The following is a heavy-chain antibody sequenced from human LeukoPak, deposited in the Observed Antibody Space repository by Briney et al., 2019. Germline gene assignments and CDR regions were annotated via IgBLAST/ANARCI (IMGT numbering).Heavy chain of an antibody. CDR2: INHSGST. V-gene: IGHV4-34*01. D-gene: IGHD5-18*01. CDR1: GGSFSGYY. J-gene: IGHJ4*02. Sequence: SETLSLTCAVYGGSFSGYYRSWIRQPPGKGLEWIGEINHSGSTNYNPSLKSRVTISVDTSKNQFSLKLSSVTAADTAVYYCARGLTPHVDTAMVTFDYWGQGTLVTVSS. CDR3: ARGLTPHVDTAMVTFDY.